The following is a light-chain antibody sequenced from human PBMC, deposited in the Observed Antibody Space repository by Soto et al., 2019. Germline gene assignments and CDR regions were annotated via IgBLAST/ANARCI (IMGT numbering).Light chain of an antibody. V-gene: IGLV1-44*01. CDR3: AAWDDSLNGLV. CDR1: SSNIGTNT. J-gene: IGLJ2*01. Sequence: QSVLTQPPSASGTPGQRVTISCSGSSSNIGTNTVNWYQQLPGTAPKLLIYRNNQRPSGVPDRFSGSKSGTSASLAISGLQSEDEAEYYCAAWDDSLNGLVFGGGTKLTVL. CDR2: RNN.